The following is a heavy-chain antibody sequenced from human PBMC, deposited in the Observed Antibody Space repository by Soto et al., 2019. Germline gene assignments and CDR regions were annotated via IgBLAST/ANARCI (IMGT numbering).Heavy chain of an antibody. CDR1: GGSISSYQ. V-gene: IGHV4-4*07. CDR2: IYTSGST. J-gene: IGHJ6*02. Sequence: QVQLQESGPGLVKPSETLSLTCTVSGGSISSYQWSWIRQPAGKGLEWIGRIYTSGSTNYNPSLKSRVPMSVDTSKKQFSLKLSSVTAADTAVYYCAGDGSWSSGMDVWGQGTTVTVSS. D-gene: IGHD6-13*01. CDR3: AGDGSWSSGMDV.